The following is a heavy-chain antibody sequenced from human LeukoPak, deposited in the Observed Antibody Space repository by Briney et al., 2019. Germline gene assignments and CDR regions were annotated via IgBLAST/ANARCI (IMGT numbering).Heavy chain of an antibody. CDR3: ASSAGYDSPFDY. CDR1: GDSITGYY. D-gene: IGHD5-12*01. V-gene: IGHV4-39*07. Sequence: SETLSLTCTVSGDSITGYYWGWIRQPPGKGLEWIGNIYYTGNTYYNASLKSRVTISVDTSKNQFSLKVISMTAADTAVYYCASSAGYDSPFDYWGQGTLVTVSS. J-gene: IGHJ4*02. CDR2: IYYTGNT.